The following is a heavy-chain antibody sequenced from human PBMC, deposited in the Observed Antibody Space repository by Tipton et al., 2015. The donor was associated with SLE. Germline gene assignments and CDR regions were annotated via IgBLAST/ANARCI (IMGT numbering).Heavy chain of an antibody. D-gene: IGHD1-20*01. V-gene: IGHV4-34*01. CDR1: GGSFSGYY. CDR2: INHSGST. CDR3: ARDLTGLGFDY. J-gene: IGHJ4*02. Sequence: GLVKPSETLSLTCAVYGGSFSGYYWSWIRQPPGKGLEWIGEINHSGSTNYNPPLKSRVTISVDTSKNQFSLKLSSVTAADTAVYYCARDLTGLGFDYWGQGTLVTVSS.